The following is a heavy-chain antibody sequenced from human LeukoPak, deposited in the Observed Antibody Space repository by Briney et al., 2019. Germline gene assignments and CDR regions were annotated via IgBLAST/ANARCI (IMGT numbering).Heavy chain of an antibody. CDR3: ARARPRYSSSWYSDYLDY. D-gene: IGHD6-13*01. Sequence: SETLSLTCPVSGGSIGTNDYYWGWIRQPPGKGLEWIGSIYYSGTTFYNPSLKSRVTISVDTSKNHFSLKLSSVTAADTAVYYCARARPRYSSSWYSDYLDYWGQGTPVTVSS. V-gene: IGHV4-39*07. CDR1: GGSIGTNDYY. CDR2: IYYSGTT. J-gene: IGHJ4*02.